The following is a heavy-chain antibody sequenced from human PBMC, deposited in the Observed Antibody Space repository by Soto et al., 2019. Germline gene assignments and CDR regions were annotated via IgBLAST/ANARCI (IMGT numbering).Heavy chain of an antibody. Sequence: QLQLQESGPGLVKPSETLSLTCTVSGGSVRSSSYYCGNTHYNPSLKSRVAISLDTSTNQFSLRLSSVTAADTALYICARLDYSNLSSTYYYYIDVWGKGTTVTVSS. CDR3: ARLDYSNLSSTYYYYIDV. CDR2: GNT. D-gene: IGHD4-4*01. J-gene: IGHJ6*03. V-gene: IGHV4-39*01. CDR1: GGSVRSSSYY.